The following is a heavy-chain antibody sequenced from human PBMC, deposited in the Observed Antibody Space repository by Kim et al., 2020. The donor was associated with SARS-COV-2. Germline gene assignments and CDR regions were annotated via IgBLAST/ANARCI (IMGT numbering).Heavy chain of an antibody. J-gene: IGHJ6*02. Sequence: PSLKSRVTISVDTSKNQFSLKLSSVTAADTAVYYCAFSGKGVYYYYGMDVWGQGTTVTVSS. CDR3: AFSGKGVYYYYGMDV. V-gene: IGHV4-34*01. D-gene: IGHD3-10*01.